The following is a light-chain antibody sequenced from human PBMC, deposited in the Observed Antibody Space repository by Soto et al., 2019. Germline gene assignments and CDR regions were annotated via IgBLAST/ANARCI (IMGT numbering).Light chain of an antibody. CDR1: QDIRDD. Sequence: AIQMTQSPSTLSASIGDRVTITGRASQDIRDDLSWYQQKPGKAPKVLIYGSSNLQRGVPSRFSGSVSGTYFTLTISGLQPEDFATYFCLQDYTYPRTFGQGTKVESK. CDR3: LQDYTYPRT. J-gene: IGKJ1*01. CDR2: GSS. V-gene: IGKV1-6*01.